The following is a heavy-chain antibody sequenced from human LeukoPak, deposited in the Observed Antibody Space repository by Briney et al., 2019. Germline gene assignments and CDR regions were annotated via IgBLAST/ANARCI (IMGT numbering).Heavy chain of an antibody. CDR3: ASGRGVLRFLEWLLYREYFDY. V-gene: IGHV4-38-2*02. J-gene: IGHJ4*02. CDR2: IYHSGST. D-gene: IGHD3-3*01. CDR1: GYSISSGYY. Sequence: SETLSLTCTVSGYSISSGYYWGWIRQPPGKGLEWIGSIYHSGSTHYNPSLKSRVTISVDTSKNQFSLKLSSVTAADTAVYYCASGRGVLRFLEWLLYREYFDYWGQGTLVTVSS.